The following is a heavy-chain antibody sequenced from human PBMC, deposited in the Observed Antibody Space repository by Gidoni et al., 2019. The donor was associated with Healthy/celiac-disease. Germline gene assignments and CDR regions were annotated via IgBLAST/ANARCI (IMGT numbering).Heavy chain of an antibody. Sequence: QVQLVESGGGVVQPGRSLRLSCAASGFTFSSYGMHWVRQAPGKGLEWVAVISYDGSNKYYADSVKGRFTISRDNSKNTLYLQMNSLRAEDTAVYYCAKDRGWSSYFDYWGQGTLVTVSS. CDR1: GFTFSSYG. J-gene: IGHJ4*02. CDR2: ISYDGSNK. D-gene: IGHD6-19*01. CDR3: AKDRGWSSYFDY. V-gene: IGHV3-30*18.